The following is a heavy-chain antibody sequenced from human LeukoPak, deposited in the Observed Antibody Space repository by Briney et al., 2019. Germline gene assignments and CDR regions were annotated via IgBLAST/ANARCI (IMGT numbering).Heavy chain of an antibody. V-gene: IGHV3-23*01. CDR1: GFTFSSYA. Sequence: PGGSLRLSCAASGFTFSSYAMSWVCQAPGKGLEWVSAINGSGGSTYYADSVKGRFTISRDNSKNTLYLQMNTVGADDTAVYYCARDQDWAFGYWGQGTLVTVSS. D-gene: IGHD3/OR15-3a*01. CDR3: ARDQDWAFGY. J-gene: IGHJ4*02. CDR2: INGSGGST.